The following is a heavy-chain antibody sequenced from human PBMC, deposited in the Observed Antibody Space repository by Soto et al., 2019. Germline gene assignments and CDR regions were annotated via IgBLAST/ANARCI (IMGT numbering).Heavy chain of an antibody. CDR1: GDSISTYY. D-gene: IGHD3-22*01. CDR2: LYYGRSA. V-gene: IGHV4-59*01. Sequence: QVQLQESGPGLVKPSETLSLTCAVSGDSISTYYCMWIRQPPGKGLESIGYLYYGRSANYNPSLKIRVTLSVGTSPNQCSLTLSSMTAADTAVYYCALRSMAVVPEYWGQGTLVTVSS. CDR3: ALRSMAVVPEY. J-gene: IGHJ4*02.